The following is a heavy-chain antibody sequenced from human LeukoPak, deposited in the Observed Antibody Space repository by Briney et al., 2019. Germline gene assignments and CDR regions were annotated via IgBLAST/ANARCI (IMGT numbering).Heavy chain of an antibody. Sequence: SQTLSLTCAISGDSVSSNSATWTWIRQSPSRGLEWLGRTYYRSKWYNDYAVSMKSRITINPDTSKNQFSQQLSSVTPEDTAVYYCATGSSSNSWYFDYLGQGTLVTVSS. CDR3: ATGSSSNSWYFDY. V-gene: IGHV6-1*01. D-gene: IGHD6-13*01. CDR2: TYYRSKWYN. J-gene: IGHJ4*02. CDR1: GDSVSSNSAT.